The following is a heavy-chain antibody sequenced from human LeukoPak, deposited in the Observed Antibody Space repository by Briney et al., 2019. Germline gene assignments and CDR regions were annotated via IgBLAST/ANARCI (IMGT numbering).Heavy chain of an antibody. J-gene: IGHJ6*03. CDR1: GGTFSSYA. V-gene: IGHV1-69*06. D-gene: IGHD4-17*01. Sequence: SVKVSCKASGGTFSSYAISWVRQAPGQGLEWMGGIIPIFGTANYAQKFQGRVTITADKPTSTAYMELSSLRSEDTAVYYCARAPYGDYEGYYYYYYMDVWGKGTTVTVSS. CDR2: IIPIFGTA. CDR3: ARAPYGDYEGYYYYYYMDV.